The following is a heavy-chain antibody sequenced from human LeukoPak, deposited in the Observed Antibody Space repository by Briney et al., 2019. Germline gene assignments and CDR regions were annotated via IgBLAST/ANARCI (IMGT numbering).Heavy chain of an antibody. J-gene: IGHJ5*02. CDR1: GGSISGYY. V-gene: IGHV4-59*08. Sequence: SETLSLTCTVSGGSISGYYWSWIRQPPGKGLEWIGYMLYSGSTYYNPSLTSRVTISVDTSKNQFSLRLSSVTAADTAVYYCGRHAITAAGGGGWFDPWGQGTLVTVSS. CDR2: MLYSGST. D-gene: IGHD6-13*01. CDR3: GRHAITAAGGGGWFDP.